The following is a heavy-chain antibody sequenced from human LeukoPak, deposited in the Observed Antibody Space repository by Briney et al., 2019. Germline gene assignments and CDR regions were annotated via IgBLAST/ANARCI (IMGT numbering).Heavy chain of an antibody. J-gene: IGHJ4*02. V-gene: IGHV3-49*03. CDR1: GFTFGDYA. Sequence: GGSLRLSCTASGFTFGDYAMSWFRQAPGKGLEWGGCIRSKAYGGTKEYAASVKGRFTISRDDSKSIAYLQMNSLKTEDTAVYYCTRRGGIAAADYWGQGTLVTVSS. CDR2: IRSKAYGGTK. D-gene: IGHD6-13*01. CDR3: TRRGGIAAADY.